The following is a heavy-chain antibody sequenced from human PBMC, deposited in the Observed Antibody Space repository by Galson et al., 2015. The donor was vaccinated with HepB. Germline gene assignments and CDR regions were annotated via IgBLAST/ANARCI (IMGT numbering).Heavy chain of an antibody. D-gene: IGHD3-10*01. CDR3: ARVEILRSNTMVRYYGMDV. Sequence: SLRLSCAASGFTFSSYSMNWVRQAPGKGLEWVSYISSSSSTIYYADSVKGRFTISRDNAKNSLYLQMNSLRAEDTAVYYCARVEILRSNTMVRYYGMDVWGQGTTVTVSS. J-gene: IGHJ6*02. V-gene: IGHV3-48*04. CDR1: GFTFSSYS. CDR2: ISSSSSTI.